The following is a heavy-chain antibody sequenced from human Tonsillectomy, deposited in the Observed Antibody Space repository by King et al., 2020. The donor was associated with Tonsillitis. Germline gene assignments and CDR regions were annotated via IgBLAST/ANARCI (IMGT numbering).Heavy chain of an antibody. CDR3: AKALPRIAASGSLDY. V-gene: IGHV3-43*01. Sequence: VQLVESGGVVVQPGGSLRLSCTASGFTFDDYTMHWVRQAPGKGLEWVSLISWDGGSTYYAESVKGRFTISRDNSKNSLYLQMNSLRTEDTALYYCAKALPRIAASGSLDYWGQGALVTVSS. D-gene: IGHD6-13*01. CDR2: ISWDGGST. CDR1: GFTFDDYT. J-gene: IGHJ4*02.